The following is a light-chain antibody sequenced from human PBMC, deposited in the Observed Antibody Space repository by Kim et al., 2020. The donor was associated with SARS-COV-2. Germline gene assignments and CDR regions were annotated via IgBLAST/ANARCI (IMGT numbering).Light chain of an antibody. Sequence: TLSLPPGDRPTLSCRASQGVSNYLAWYQQKPGQAPRLLIYEASKRAAGIPARFSGSGSGTDFTLTISRLEPGDSAVYFCQQRGSFGQGTRLEIK. J-gene: IGKJ5*01. CDR1: QGVSNY. CDR2: EAS. CDR3: QQRGS. V-gene: IGKV3-11*01.